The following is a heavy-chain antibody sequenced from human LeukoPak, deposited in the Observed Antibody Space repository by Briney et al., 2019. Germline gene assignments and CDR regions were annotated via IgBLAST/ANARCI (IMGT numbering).Heavy chain of an antibody. D-gene: IGHD3-3*01. V-gene: IGHV1-69*05. J-gene: IGHJ6*03. CDR1: GGTFSSYA. CDR2: IIPIFGTA. Sequence: SVKVSCKASGGTFSSYAISWVRQAPGQGLEWMGGIIPIFGTANYAQKFQGRVTITTDESTSTAYMELSSLRSEDTAVYYCARERPDFDFWSGYRYYYYYYVDVWGKGTTVTVSS. CDR3: ARERPDFDFWSGYRYYYYYYVDV.